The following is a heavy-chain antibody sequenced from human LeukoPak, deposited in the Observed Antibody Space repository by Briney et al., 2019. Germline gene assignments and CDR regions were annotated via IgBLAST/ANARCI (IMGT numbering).Heavy chain of an antibody. CDR1: GYTFTSYY. V-gene: IGHV1-46*01. CDR2: INPSGGST. Sequence: ASVKVSCKASGYTFTSYYMHWVRQAPGQGLEWMGIINPSGGSTSYAQKFQGRVTMTRGTSTSTVYMELSSLRSEDTAVYYCARDKGGVQLEHYYYYGMDVWGQGTTVTVSS. D-gene: IGHD1-1*01. CDR3: ARDKGGVQLEHYYYYGMDV. J-gene: IGHJ6*02.